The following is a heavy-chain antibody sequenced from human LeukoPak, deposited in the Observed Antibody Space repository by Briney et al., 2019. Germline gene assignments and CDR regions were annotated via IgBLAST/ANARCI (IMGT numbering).Heavy chain of an antibody. CDR1: AFTFSAYG. Sequence: PGGSLRLSCAASAFTFSAYGMHWVRQAPGKGLEWVAVISYDGSNKYYADSVKGRFTISRDNSKNTLYLQMNSLRAEDTAVYYCARSPHYYDSSGYYSDMLFDYWRQGTLVTVSS. D-gene: IGHD3-22*01. J-gene: IGHJ4*02. V-gene: IGHV3-30*19. CDR3: ARSPHYYDSSGYYSDMLFDY. CDR2: ISYDGSNK.